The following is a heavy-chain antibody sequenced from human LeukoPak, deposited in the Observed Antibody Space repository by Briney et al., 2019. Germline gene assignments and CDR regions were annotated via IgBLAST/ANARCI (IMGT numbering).Heavy chain of an antibody. CDR2: INHSGST. D-gene: IGHD3-22*01. V-gene: IGHV4-34*01. CDR1: GGSFSGYY. CDR3: ARGGDSSGYYYAIYFDY. Sequence: SETLSLTCAVYGGSFSGYYWSWIRQPPGKGLEWIGEINHSGSTNYNPSLKSRVTISVDTSKNQFSLKLSSVTAADTAVYYCARGGDSSGYYYAIYFDYWGQGTLVTVSS. J-gene: IGHJ4*02.